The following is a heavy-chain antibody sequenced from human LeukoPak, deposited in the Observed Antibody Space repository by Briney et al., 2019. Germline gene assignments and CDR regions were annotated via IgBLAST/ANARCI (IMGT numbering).Heavy chain of an antibody. Sequence: TSETLSLTCSVSGGSINSDYWSWIRQSPGKGLEWIGYIYYSGTTNYHPYLKSRVTMSVDMSKNQFSLRLNSVTAADTAVYYCARGASTFDYWGQGTLVTVSS. CDR1: GGSINSDY. CDR2: IYYSGTT. V-gene: IGHV4-59*01. J-gene: IGHJ4*02. D-gene: IGHD2-2*01. CDR3: ARGASTFDY.